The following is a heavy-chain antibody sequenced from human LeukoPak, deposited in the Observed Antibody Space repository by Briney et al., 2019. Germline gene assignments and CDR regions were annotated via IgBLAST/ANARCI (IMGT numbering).Heavy chain of an antibody. J-gene: IGHJ4*02. V-gene: IGHV3-23*01. Sequence: GGSLRLSCAASGFTFSSYAMSWVRQAPEKGLEWVSALSGSGSTTSYADSVKGRFAISRDNSKNTLYLQMNSLRAEDTAVYYCAKTYFGSGGYYSGPNDSWGQGTLVTVSS. CDR2: LSGSGSTT. D-gene: IGHD3-10*01. CDR3: AKTYFGSGGYYSGPNDS. CDR1: GFTFSSYA.